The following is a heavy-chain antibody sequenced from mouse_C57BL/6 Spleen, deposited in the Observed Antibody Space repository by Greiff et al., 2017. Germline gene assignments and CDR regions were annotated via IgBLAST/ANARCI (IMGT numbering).Heavy chain of an antibody. CDR2: ISRGSSTI. D-gene: IGHD4-1*01. CDR1: GFTFSDYG. CDR3: ASRGNGDVEYYFDY. Sequence: EVQLVESGGGFVKPGGSLTLSCAASGFTFSDYGLHWVRQAPEKGLEWVAYISRGSSTIYYADTVKGRSTISGDNAKNTLFLQMTRLRSEDTAMYYCASRGNGDVEYYFDYWGQGTTLTVSA. J-gene: IGHJ2*01. V-gene: IGHV5-17*01.